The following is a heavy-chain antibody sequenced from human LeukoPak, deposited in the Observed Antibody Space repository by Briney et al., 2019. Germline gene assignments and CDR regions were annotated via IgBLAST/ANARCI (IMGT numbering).Heavy chain of an antibody. CDR2: ISDNGGST. J-gene: IGHJ4*02. CDR1: GFILRSHA. CDR3: VKDNEAGGSPFDR. V-gene: IGHV3-64D*06. Sequence: GGSLRLSCSASGFILRSHAMHWVRQAPGKGLEYVSRISDNGGSTYYADSMKGRFTISRDNSKNTLYLQMSSLRAVDTAVYYCVKDNEAGGSPFDRWGQGTLVTVS. D-gene: IGHD1-1*01.